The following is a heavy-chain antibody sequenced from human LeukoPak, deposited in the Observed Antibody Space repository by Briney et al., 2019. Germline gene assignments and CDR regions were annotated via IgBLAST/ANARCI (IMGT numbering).Heavy chain of an antibody. CDR3: AREGAAAVGY. CDR1: GYTFTGYY. J-gene: IGHJ4*02. Sequence: ASVKVSCKASGYTFTGYYMHWVRQAPGQGLEWMGWINPNGGGTNSAQKFQGRVTMTRDTSISTAYMELSTLRSDDTAVYYCAREGAAAVGYWGQGTLVTVSS. V-gene: IGHV1-2*02. D-gene: IGHD6-13*01. CDR2: INPNGGGT.